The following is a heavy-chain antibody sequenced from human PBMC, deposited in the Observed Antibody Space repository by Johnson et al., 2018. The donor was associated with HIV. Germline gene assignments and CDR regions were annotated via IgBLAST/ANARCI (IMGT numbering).Heavy chain of an antibody. V-gene: IGHV3-74*02. J-gene: IGHJ3*02. CDR2: INADGGAT. CDR3: VRRPFGAAPGADAFDI. D-gene: IGHD6-13*01. CDR1: GFTFSSYG. Sequence: VQLVESGGGVVQPGRSLRLSCAASGFTFSSYGMHWVRQAPGKGLEWVSGINADGGATTYADSVKGRCPISRDNAKNTLYLQMNSLRAQDTALYYCVRRPFGAAPGADAFDIWGQGTLVTVSS.